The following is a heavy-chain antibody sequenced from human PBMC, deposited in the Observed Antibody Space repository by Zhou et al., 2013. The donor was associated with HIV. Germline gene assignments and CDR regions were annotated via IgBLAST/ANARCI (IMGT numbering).Heavy chain of an antibody. J-gene: IGHJ4*02. D-gene: IGHD2-2*01. CDR3: ARGGYCSSTSCYPFDY. Sequence: QVQLVQSGAEVKQPGSSVKVSCKASGGTFTKYAITWVRQAPGQGLEWMGGIIPIFGTANYAQKFQGRVTITTDESTSTAYMELSSLRSEDTAVYYCARGGYCSSTSCYPFDYWGQGTLVTVSS. V-gene: IGHV1-69*05. CDR1: GGTFTKYA. CDR2: IIPIFGTA.